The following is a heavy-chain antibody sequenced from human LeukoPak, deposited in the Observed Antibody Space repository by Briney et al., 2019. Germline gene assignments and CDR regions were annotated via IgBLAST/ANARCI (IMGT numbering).Heavy chain of an antibody. CDR2: IFYSGSA. Sequence: SETLSLTCTVSGGSLSNFYWSWSRQPPGKGLEWIGYIFYSGSANYNPSLKSRVTISVDTSKNQFSLRLTSVTAADTAVYYCARGNGWYYLWGAGTLVTVSS. J-gene: IGHJ5*02. CDR1: GGSLSNFY. CDR3: ARGNGWYYL. V-gene: IGHV4-59*08. D-gene: IGHD6-19*01.